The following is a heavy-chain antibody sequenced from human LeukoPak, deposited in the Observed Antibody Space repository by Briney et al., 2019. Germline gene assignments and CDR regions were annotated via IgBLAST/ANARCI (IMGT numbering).Heavy chain of an antibody. Sequence: GGSLRLSCAASGFPFSSYWMDWVRQAPGKGLVWVSRINSDGSSTTYADSVKGRFTISRDNAKNTLYLQMNSLRAEDTAVYYCARGEEIRYFDSPFDYWGQGTLVTVSS. J-gene: IGHJ4*02. CDR3: ARGEEIRYFDSPFDY. V-gene: IGHV3-74*01. D-gene: IGHD3-9*01. CDR2: INSDGSST. CDR1: GFPFSSYW.